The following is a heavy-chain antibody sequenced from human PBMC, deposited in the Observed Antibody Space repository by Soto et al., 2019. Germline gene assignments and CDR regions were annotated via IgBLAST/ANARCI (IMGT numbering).Heavy chain of an antibody. V-gene: IGHV4-34*01. Sequence: SETLSLTCAVYGGSFSGYYWNWIRQPPGKGLEWIGEINHSGSTNYNPSLKSRVTISVDTSKNQFSLKLSSVTAADTAVYYCSRDDSDWFFNWGRGTLVTVSS. J-gene: IGHJ4*02. D-gene: IGHD3-9*01. CDR3: SRDDSDWFFN. CDR1: GGSFSGYY. CDR2: INHSGST.